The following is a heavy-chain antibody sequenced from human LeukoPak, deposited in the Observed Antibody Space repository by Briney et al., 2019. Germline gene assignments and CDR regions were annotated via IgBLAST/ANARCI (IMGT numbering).Heavy chain of an antibody. D-gene: IGHD3-10*01. V-gene: IGHV4-61*02. J-gene: IGHJ5*02. CDR3: ARDWSGFGESANWFDP. Sequence: SQTLSLTCTVSGGSISSGSYYWSWIRQPAGKGLEWIGRIYTSGSTNYNPSLKSRVTISVDTSKNQFSLKLSSVTAADTAVYYCARDWSGFGESANWFDPWGQGTLVTVSS. CDR1: GGSISSGSYY. CDR2: IYTSGST.